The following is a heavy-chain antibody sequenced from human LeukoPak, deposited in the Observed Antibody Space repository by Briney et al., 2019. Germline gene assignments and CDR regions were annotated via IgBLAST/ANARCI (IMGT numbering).Heavy chain of an antibody. CDR2: IIHDGRV. D-gene: IGHD3-9*01. J-gene: IGHJ5*02. V-gene: IGHV4-34*12. Sequence: PSETLSLTCAVYSDSLSSYYRSWIRQPPGKGLEWIGKIIHDGRVTYNASLGTRVSISADTSKNHFTLELKSVTATDTAIYYCVTGFIPAESWGQGTLVTVSS. CDR3: VTGFIPAES. CDR1: SDSLSSYY.